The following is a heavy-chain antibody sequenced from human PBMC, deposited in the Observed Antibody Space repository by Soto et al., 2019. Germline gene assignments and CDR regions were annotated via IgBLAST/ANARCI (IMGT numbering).Heavy chain of an antibody. Sequence: GGSLRLSCAASGFTFSSYEMNWVRQAPGRGLEWVSYISSSGSTIYYADSVKGRFTISRDNAKNSLYLQMNSLRAEDTAVYCCARVSRLFEWWFLGGMDVWGQGNTVTVSS. V-gene: IGHV3-48*03. D-gene: IGHD3-3*01. CDR2: ISSSGSTI. J-gene: IGHJ6*02. CDR3: ARVSRLFEWWFLGGMDV. CDR1: GFTFSSYE.